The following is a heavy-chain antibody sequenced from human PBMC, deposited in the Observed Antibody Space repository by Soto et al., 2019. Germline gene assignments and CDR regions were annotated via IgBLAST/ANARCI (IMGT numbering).Heavy chain of an antibody. J-gene: IGHJ4*02. CDR3: ARETPIVAAFDC. D-gene: IGHD5-12*01. Sequence: SETLSLTCTVSGGSISSYYWSWIRQPPGKGLEWIGYIYYSGSTNYNPSLKSRVTISVDTSKNQFSLKLSSVTAADTAVYYCARETPIVAAFDCWGQGTLVTVSS. CDR1: GGSISSYY. CDR2: IYYSGST. V-gene: IGHV4-59*01.